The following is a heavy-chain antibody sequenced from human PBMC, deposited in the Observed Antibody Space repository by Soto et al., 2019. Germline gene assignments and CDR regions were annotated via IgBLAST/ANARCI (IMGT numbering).Heavy chain of an antibody. CDR3: AKDRGPTAPYFDF. V-gene: IGHV3-30*18. J-gene: IGHJ4*02. CDR2: ISYDGRNK. CDR1: GFTFSHSG. Sequence: QVQLVQSGGGVVQPGRSLRLSCVASGFTFSHSGMNWVRQAPGKGLEWVAVISYDGRNKHYSDSVKGRFTISRDNSKNTLYLQVNSLRAEDTALYYCAKDRGPTAPYFDFWGQGTLVAVSS. D-gene: IGHD3-10*01.